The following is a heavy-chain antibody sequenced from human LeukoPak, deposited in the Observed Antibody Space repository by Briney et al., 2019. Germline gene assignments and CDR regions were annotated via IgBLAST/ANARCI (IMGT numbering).Heavy chain of an antibody. CDR2: IRPNNGYT. V-gene: IGHV1-18*01. D-gene: IGHD6-13*01. CDR1: GYTFTTYS. CDR3: ATRVAGEIN. J-gene: IGHJ4*02. Sequence: ASVTVSCKASGYTFTTYSISWVRQAPGQGLEWMGYIRPNNGYTNYVQKFQGRVTMTTDTSTTTAYMELRSLESDDTAVYYCATRVAGEINWGQGTLVTVSS.